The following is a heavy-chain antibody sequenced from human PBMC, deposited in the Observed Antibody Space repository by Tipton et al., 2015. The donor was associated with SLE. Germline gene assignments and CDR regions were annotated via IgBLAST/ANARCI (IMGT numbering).Heavy chain of an antibody. J-gene: IGHJ3*02. V-gene: IGHV4-59*01. CDR3: ARGSYYYDSSGYYPNAFDI. CDR2: IYYSGST. CDR1: GGSISSYY. D-gene: IGHD3-22*01. Sequence: LRLSCTVSGGSISSYYWSWIRQPPGKGLEWIGYIYYSGSTNYNPSLKSRVTISVDTSKNQFSLKLSSVTAADTAVYYCARGSYYYDSSGYYPNAFDIWGQGTMVTVSS.